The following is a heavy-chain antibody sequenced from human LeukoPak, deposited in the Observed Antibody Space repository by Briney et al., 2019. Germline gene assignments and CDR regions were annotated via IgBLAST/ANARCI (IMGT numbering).Heavy chain of an antibody. CDR1: VGSISSSSFY. J-gene: IGHJ4*02. CDR3: AVSSTGWYNYFDY. V-gene: IGHV4-39*01. Sequence: SETLSLTCTVSVGSISSSSFYWGWIRQSPGKGLEWIGSYYHSGYTYYNPSLKSRVTISVDMSKNQFSLKLSSVTAADTAVYYCAVSSTGWYNYFDYWGQGIQVIVSS. CDR2: YYHSGYT. D-gene: IGHD6-19*01.